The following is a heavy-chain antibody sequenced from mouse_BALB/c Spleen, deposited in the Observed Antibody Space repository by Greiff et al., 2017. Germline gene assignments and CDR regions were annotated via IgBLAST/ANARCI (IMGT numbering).Heavy chain of an antibody. D-gene: IGHD1-1*01. CDR2: ISSGSSTI. V-gene: IGHV5-17*02. Sequence: EVKVVESGGGLVQPGGSRKLSCAASGFTFSSFGMHWVRQAPEKGLEWVAYISSGSSTIYYADTVKGRFTISRDNPKNTLFLQMTSLRSEDTAMYYCARSGYYGSSGFDYWGQGTTRTVSS. CDR3: ARSGYYGSSGFDY. CDR1: GFTFSSFG. J-gene: IGHJ2*01.